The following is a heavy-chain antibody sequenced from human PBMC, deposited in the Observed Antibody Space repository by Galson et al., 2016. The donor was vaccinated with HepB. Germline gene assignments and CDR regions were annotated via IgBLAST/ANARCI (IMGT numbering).Heavy chain of an antibody. CDR1: GFTFGDYV. D-gene: IGHD5-12*01. CDR3: AKGRPESGYEQ. J-gene: IGHJ4*02. CDR2: ISESGGTT. Sequence: SLRLSCAASGFTFGDYVMNWVRQAPGKGLEWVSSISESGGTTHYADSVKGRFTISRDNSKNTLYLQMNSLRAEDTAVYYCAKGRPESGYEQWGQGTLDTVSS. V-gene: IGHV3-23*01.